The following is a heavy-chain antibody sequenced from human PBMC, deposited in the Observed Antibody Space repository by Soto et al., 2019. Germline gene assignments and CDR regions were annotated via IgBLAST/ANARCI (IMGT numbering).Heavy chain of an antibody. CDR1: GGSISSYY. Sequence: SETLSLTCTVSGGSISSYYWSWIRQPPGKGLEWIGYIYYSGSTNYNPSLKSRVTISVDTSKNQFSLKLSSVTAADTAVYYCARHVNYDSSGLYYYYGMDVWGQGTTVTVSS. CDR3: ARHVNYDSSGLYYYYGMDV. J-gene: IGHJ6*02. CDR2: IYYSGST. D-gene: IGHD3-22*01. V-gene: IGHV4-59*08.